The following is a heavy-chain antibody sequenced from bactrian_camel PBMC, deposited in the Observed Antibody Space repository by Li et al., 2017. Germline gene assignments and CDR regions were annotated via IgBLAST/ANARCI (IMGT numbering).Heavy chain of an antibody. CDR1: GDTSSSYC. V-gene: IGHV3S42*01. J-gene: IGHJ4*01. Sequence: DVQLVESGGGSVQAGGSLRLSCAAAGDTSSSYCLGWFRQAPGEERGGVAAIDSDGSTTYADYVKGRFTISTDHAKNTLYLQMNNLKPEDTAMYYCAACSNPFFGQGTQVTVS. CDR2: IDSDGST. D-gene: IGHD3*01.